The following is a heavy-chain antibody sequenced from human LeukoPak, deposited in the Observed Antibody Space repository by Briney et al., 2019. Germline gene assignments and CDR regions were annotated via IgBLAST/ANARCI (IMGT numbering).Heavy chain of an antibody. J-gene: IGHJ4*02. CDR2: ISWDGGST. CDR1: GFTFDDYA. V-gene: IGHV3-43*01. CDR3: AKDSDYYDSSGRTGGIDY. Sequence: PGGSLRLSCAASGFTFDDYAMHWVRQAPGKGLEWVSLISWDGGSTYYADSVKGRFTISRDNSKNSLYLQMNSLRTEDTALYYCAKDSDYYDSSGRTGGIDYWGQGTLVTVSS. D-gene: IGHD3-22*01.